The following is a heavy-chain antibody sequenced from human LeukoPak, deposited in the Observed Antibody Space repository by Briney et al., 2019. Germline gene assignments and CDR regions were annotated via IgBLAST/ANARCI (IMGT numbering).Heavy chain of an antibody. CDR2: ISGSGGST. J-gene: IGHJ4*02. CDR3: AKGEVWFGGNY. V-gene: IGHV3-23*01. D-gene: IGHD3-10*01. CDR1: GFTFSDYY. Sequence: GGSLRLSCAASGFTFSDYYMSWVRQAPGKGLEWVSAISGSGGSTYYADSVKGRFTISRDNSKNTLYLQMNSLRAEDTAVYYCAKGEVWFGGNYWGQGTLVTVSS.